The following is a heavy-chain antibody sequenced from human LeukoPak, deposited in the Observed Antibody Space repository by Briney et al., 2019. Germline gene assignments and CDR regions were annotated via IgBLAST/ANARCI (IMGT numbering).Heavy chain of an antibody. Sequence: PGRSLRLSCAASGFTFSSYGMHWVRQAPGKGLEWVAVIWYDGSNKYYADSVKGRFTISRDNSKNTLYLQMNSLRAEDTAVYYCARDVIIMVRGVITYYYYGMDVWGKGTTVTVSS. CDR2: IWYDGSNK. D-gene: IGHD3-10*01. CDR3: ARDVIIMVRGVITYYYYGMDV. V-gene: IGHV3-33*01. J-gene: IGHJ6*04. CDR1: GFTFSSYG.